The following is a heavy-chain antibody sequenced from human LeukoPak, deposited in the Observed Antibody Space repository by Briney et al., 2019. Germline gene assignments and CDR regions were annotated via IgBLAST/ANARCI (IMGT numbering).Heavy chain of an antibody. CDR1: GGSISSRPYY. CDR2: ISYSGSI. J-gene: IGHJ4*02. Sequence: SETLSLTCTVSGGSISSRPYYWGWVRQPPGKGLEWIGSISYSGSIHYNPSLKSRVSISVDTSKNHFSLRLSSVTAADTAVYYCATLEIGDYYFDYWGQGTLVTVSS. CDR3: ATLEIGDYYFDY. D-gene: IGHD3-16*01. V-gene: IGHV4-39*01.